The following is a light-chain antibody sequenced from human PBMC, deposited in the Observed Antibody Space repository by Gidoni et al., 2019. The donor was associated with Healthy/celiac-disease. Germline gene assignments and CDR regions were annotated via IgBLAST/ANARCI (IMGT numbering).Light chain of an antibody. Sequence: QSVLTPPPSASGTPGQRVTISCSGRSSNIGSNYVYWYQQLPGTAPKLLIDRNNQRPSGVPDRFSGSKSGTSASLAISGLRSEDEADYYCAAWDDSLSGWVFGGGTKLTVL. CDR3: AAWDDSLSGWV. CDR2: RNN. J-gene: IGLJ3*02. V-gene: IGLV1-47*01. CDR1: SSNIGSNY.